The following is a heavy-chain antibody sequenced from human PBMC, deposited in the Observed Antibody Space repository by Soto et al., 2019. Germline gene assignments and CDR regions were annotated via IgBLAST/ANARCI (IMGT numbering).Heavy chain of an antibody. D-gene: IGHD2-8*01. J-gene: IGHJ4*02. CDR2: ISGSGGST. CDR3: AKGSMLYPRTGLTVFDY. CDR1: GFTFSSYA. V-gene: IGHV3-23*01. Sequence: EVQLLESGGGLVQPGGSLRLSCAASGFTFSSYAMSWVRQAPGKGLEWVSAISGSGGSTYYADSVKGRFTISRDNSKNTLYLQMNSLRAEDTAVYYCAKGSMLYPRTGLTVFDYWGQGTLVTVSS.